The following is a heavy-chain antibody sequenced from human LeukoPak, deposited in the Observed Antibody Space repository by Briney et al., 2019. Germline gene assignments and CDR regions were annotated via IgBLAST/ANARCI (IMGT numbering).Heavy chain of an antibody. CDR3: AKDSQVIVAGYYYYYYMDV. Sequence: GGSLRLSCAASGFTFSSYGMHWVRQAPGKGLEWVAFIRYDGSNKYYADSVKGRFTISRDNSKNTLYLQMNGLRAEDTAVYYCAKDSQVIVAGYYYYYYMDVWGKGTTVTISS. D-gene: IGHD5-12*01. J-gene: IGHJ6*03. V-gene: IGHV3-30*02. CDR2: IRYDGSNK. CDR1: GFTFSSYG.